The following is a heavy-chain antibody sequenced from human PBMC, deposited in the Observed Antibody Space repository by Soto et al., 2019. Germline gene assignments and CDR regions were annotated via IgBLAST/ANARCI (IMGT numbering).Heavy chain of an antibody. J-gene: IGHJ4*02. Sequence: ASMKVYCTASAYTFTSYAIHCVRQAPGQRHEWMGWINAGNSNTKYSQKFQDRVTSTRDTSASTAYMELSSLRSEDTALYYCARGSPLFMGYWSQGTLVTVSS. CDR2: INAGNSNT. D-gene: IGHD3-10*01. CDR1: AYTFTSYA. V-gene: IGHV1-3*01. CDR3: ARGSPLFMGY.